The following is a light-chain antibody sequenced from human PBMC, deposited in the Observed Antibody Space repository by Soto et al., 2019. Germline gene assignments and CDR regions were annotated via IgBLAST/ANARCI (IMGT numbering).Light chain of an antibody. CDR3: QQSNSFPLT. CDR2: AAS. V-gene: IGKV1-12*01. J-gene: IGKJ4*01. CDR1: QGISSR. Sequence: DIQMTQSPSSVSASVGDRVTITCRASQGISSRLAWYQQKPGKAPNLLIYAASSLQRGVPSRFSGSGSETDFTLTIGSLQHEDFATYYCQQSNSFPLTFGGGTKVEIK.